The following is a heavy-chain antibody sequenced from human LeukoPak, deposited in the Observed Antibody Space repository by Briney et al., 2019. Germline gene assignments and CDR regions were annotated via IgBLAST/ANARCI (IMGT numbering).Heavy chain of an antibody. J-gene: IGHJ6*02. Sequence: PSETLSLTCTVSGGSISSYYWSWIRQPPGKGLEWIGYFFYRGDTNYNPSLKSRVTISVDTSKSQVSLKLTSVTAADTAVYYCARHSGGHSGYDEDYYYYYGMDVWGQGTTVTVSS. CDR2: FFYRGDT. CDR3: ARHSGGHSGYDEDYYYYYGMDV. D-gene: IGHD5-12*01. CDR1: GGSISSYY. V-gene: IGHV4-59*08.